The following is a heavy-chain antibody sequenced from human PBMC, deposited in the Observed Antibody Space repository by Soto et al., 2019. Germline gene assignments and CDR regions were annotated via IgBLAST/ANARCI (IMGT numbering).Heavy chain of an antibody. CDR1: GGSISSGAYH. D-gene: IGHD4-17*01. V-gene: IGHV4-31*03. CDR3: ARDCGDSGHDAFDI. CDR2: SHYTGST. Sequence: TLSLTCTVSGGSISSGAYHWSWIRQQPGKGLEWIGYSHYTGSTYYIPSLKSRLTISVDTSKNQFSLKLSSVTAADTAVYYCARDCGDSGHDAFDIWGQGTMVTVSS. J-gene: IGHJ3*02.